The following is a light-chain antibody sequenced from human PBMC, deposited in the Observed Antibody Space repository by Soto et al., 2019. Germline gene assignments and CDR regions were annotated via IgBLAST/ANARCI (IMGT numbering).Light chain of an antibody. V-gene: IGKV3-20*01. CDR1: QSVDSSY. J-gene: IGKJ5*01. CDR2: GAS. Sequence: EIVWTQSPGTLSLSPWERATLSCRASQSVDSSYLAWYHQRPGQAPRFLIYGASSRATGIPDRFSGSGSGTDFTLTISRLEPEDFAVYFCQQFGSSFITFGQGTRLEIK. CDR3: QQFGSSFIT.